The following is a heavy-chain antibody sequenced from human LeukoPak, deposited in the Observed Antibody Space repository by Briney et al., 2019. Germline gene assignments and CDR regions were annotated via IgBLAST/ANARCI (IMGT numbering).Heavy chain of an antibody. D-gene: IGHD3-22*01. CDR3: ARGLSRYYYDSSGYYPDQPPFDY. J-gene: IGHJ4*02. Sequence: GASVKVSCKASGYTFTVYYMHWVRQAPGQGLEWMGWISPNSGGTNYAQKFQGRVTVTRDTSISTAYMELSRLRSDDTAVYYCARGLSRYYYDSSGYYPDQPPFDYWGQGTLVTVSS. V-gene: IGHV1-2*02. CDR1: GYTFTVYY. CDR2: ISPNSGGT.